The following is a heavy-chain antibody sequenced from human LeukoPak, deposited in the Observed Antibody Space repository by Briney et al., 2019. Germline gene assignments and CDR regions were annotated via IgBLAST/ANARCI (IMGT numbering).Heavy chain of an antibody. D-gene: IGHD5-18*01. Sequence: PGGSLRLSCAASGFTVSRNYMSWVRQAPGKGLEWVSVIYIDGNTFFADSVKGRFTIFRDNSRNTLDLQMNSLRAEDTAVYYCAGYSHGCPYWGQGALVTVSS. J-gene: IGHJ4*02. CDR2: IYIDGNT. CDR1: GFTVSRNY. CDR3: AGYSHGCPY. V-gene: IGHV3-66*01.